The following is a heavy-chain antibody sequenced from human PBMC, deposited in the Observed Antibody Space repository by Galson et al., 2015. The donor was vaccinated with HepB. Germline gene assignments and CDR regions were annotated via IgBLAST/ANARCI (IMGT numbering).Heavy chain of an antibody. CDR2: ILYDGSKK. D-gene: IGHD1-26*01. CDR1: GFTFSSYG. Sequence: SLRLSCAASGFTFSSYGMHWVRQVPGKGLEWVAVILYDGSKKYYADSVKGRFTVSRDNFKNTLYLQMNSLRAEDTAVYYCAKDGGGKYFYFDYWGQGTLVTVSS. J-gene: IGHJ4*02. CDR3: AKDGGGKYFYFDY. V-gene: IGHV3-30*18.